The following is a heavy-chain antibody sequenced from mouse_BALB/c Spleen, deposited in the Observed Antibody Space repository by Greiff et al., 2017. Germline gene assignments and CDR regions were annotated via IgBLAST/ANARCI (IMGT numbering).Heavy chain of an antibody. CDR3: TRFYYGSSPYYFDY. CDR2: IYPGSGST. Sequence: LQQPGSELVRPGASVKLSCKASGYTFTSYWMHWVKQRPGQGLEWIGNIYPGSGSTNYDEKFKSKATLTVDTSSSTAYMQLSSLTSEDSAVYYCTRFYYGSSPYYFDYWGQGTTLTVSS. V-gene: IGHV1S22*01. J-gene: IGHJ2*01. D-gene: IGHD1-1*01. CDR1: GYTFTSYW.